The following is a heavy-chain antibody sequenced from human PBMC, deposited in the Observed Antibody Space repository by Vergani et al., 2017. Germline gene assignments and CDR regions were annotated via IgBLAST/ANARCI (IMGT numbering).Heavy chain of an antibody. D-gene: IGHD5-12*01. CDR1: GGTFSSYA. Sequence: QVQLVQSAAEVKKPGSSVKVSCKASGGTFSSYAISWVRQAPGQGLEWMGGIIPIFGTANSAQKVQRRVTMTADESTSTAYMELSSLRSEDSAVYYFEVARSGHNTENYYYYYMDVWGKGTTVTVSS. V-gene: IGHV1-69*01. CDR3: EVARSGHNTENYYYYYMDV. J-gene: IGHJ6*03. CDR2: IIPIFGTA.